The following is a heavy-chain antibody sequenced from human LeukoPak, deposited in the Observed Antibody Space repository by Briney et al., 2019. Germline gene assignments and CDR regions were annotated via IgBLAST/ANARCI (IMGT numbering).Heavy chain of an antibody. CDR2: ITHSGSP. CDR1: SGSLSGYY. J-gene: IGHJ2*01. CDR3: ARGVDL. V-gene: IGHV4-34*01. Sequence: PSETLSLTCGVSSGSLSGYYWRWIRQPPGGGLEWLGEITHSGSPNYNPSLKSRVTISGDTSKKQFSLNLTSVTAADTGVYYCARGVDLWGRGTLVTVSS.